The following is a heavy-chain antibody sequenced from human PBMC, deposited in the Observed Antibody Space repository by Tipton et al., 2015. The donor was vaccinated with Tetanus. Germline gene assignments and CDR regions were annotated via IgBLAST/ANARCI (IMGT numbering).Heavy chain of an antibody. CDR3: ARALKQGANWFDP. CDR1: RGPISSYY. CDR2: ISNGNT. J-gene: IGHJ5*02. D-gene: IGHD3-16*01. V-gene: IGHV4-4*07. Sequence: TLSLTCTVSRGPISSYYWSWIRQPAGKGLEWVGHISNGNTDYSTSLKSRVTLSVDLSKNQFSLQLRAVTAADTAVYYCARALKQGANWFDPWGQGTLVTVSS.